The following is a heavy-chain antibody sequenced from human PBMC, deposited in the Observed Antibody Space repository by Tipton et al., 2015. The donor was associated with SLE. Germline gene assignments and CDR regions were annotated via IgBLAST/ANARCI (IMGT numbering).Heavy chain of an antibody. CDR3: ARDHFLDY. V-gene: IGHV4-59*11. J-gene: IGHJ4*02. CDR1: GGSMSGHY. D-gene: IGHD2/OR15-2a*01. CDR2: ITSSGYT. Sequence: TLSLTCTVSGGSMSGHYWTWIRQPPGKGLEWIGFITSSGYTNYNPSLQSRVTISIGTSKNQCSLKLSSMSAADTAVYYCARDHFLDYWGQGILVNVSS.